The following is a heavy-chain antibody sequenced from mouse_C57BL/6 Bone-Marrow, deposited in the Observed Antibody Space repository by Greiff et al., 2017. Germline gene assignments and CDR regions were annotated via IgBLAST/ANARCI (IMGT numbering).Heavy chain of an antibody. J-gene: IGHJ3*01. V-gene: IGHV1-4*01. CDR3: ARVGLQVAY. Sequence: VQVVESGAELARPGASVKMSCKASGYTFTSYTMHWVKQRPGQGLEWIGYINPSSGYTKYNKKFKDKATLTADKYSSTAYMQLRSLTAEDSAVYYCARVGLQVAYWGQGTLVTVSA. D-gene: IGHD2-4*01. CDR2: INPSSGYT. CDR1: GYTFTSYT.